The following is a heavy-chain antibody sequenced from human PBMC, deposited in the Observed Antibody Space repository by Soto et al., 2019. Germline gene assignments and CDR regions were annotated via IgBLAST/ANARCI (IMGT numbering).Heavy chain of an antibody. CDR3: AHRVLRTVFGLVTTTAIYFDF. V-gene: IGHV2-5*02. CDR1: GFSLTTSGVG. J-gene: IGHJ4*02. Sequence: QITLNESGPTQVKPRQTLTLTCTFSGFSLTTSGVGVGWIRQSPGKAPEWLALTYWDDDKRYSPSLKSRLTVTKDTSKNQVVLTMADVDPADTATYYCAHRVLRTVFGLVTTTAIYFDFWGQGTPVAVSS. D-gene: IGHD3-3*01. CDR2: TYWDDDK.